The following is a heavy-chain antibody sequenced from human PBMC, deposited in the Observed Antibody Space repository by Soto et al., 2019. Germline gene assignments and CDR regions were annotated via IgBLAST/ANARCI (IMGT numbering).Heavy chain of an antibody. CDR1: GFTFSSYD. V-gene: IGHV3-13*01. Sequence: PGGSLRLSCAASGFTFSSYDMHWVRQATGKGLEWVSAIGTAGDTYYPGSVKGRFTISRENAKNSLYLQMNSLRAGDTAVYYCARGTGDYGDYVPWFDPCGQGTLVNVS. CDR3: ARGTGDYGDYVPWFDP. D-gene: IGHD4-17*01. J-gene: IGHJ5*02. CDR2: IGTAGDT.